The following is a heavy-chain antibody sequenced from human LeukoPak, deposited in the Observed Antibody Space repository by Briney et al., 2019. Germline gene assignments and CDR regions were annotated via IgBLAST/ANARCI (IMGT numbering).Heavy chain of an antibody. CDR3: ASAVYCTNGVCYRPGAFDI. CDR1: GFTFSSYG. Sequence: GGSLRLSCAASGFTFSSYGMNWVRQAPGKGLEWVSSISSSSSYIYYADSVKGRFTISRDNAKNSLYLQMNSLRAEDTAVYYCASAVYCTNGVCYRPGAFDIWGQGTMVTVSS. V-gene: IGHV3-21*01. CDR2: ISSSSSYI. J-gene: IGHJ3*02. D-gene: IGHD2-8*01.